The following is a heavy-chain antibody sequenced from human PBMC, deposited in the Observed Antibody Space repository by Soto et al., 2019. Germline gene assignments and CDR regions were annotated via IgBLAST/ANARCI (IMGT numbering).Heavy chain of an antibody. Sequence: SETLSLPCTVSRGSLSSGESYWSWIRQPPGKGLEWIGYIYYSGSTYYNPSLKSRVTISVDTSKNQFSLKLSSVTAADTAVYYCARDLDYGGNSDAFDIWGQGTMVT. CDR1: RGSLSSGESY. CDR3: ARDLDYGGNSDAFDI. V-gene: IGHV4-30-4*01. CDR2: IYYSGST. D-gene: IGHD4-17*01. J-gene: IGHJ3*02.